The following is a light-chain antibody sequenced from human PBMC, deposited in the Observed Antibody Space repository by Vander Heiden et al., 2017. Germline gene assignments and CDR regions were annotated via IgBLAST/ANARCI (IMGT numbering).Light chain of an antibody. V-gene: IGKV1-8*01. CDR2: AAS. CDR3: QQYYSYPLA. CDR1: QGISSY. Sequence: AIRMTQSPSSFSASTGDRVPLTCRASQGISSYLAWYQQKPGKAPKLLIYAASTLQSGVPSRFSGSGSGTDFTLTISCLQSEDFATYYCQQYYSYPLAFGQGTKVEIK. J-gene: IGKJ1*01.